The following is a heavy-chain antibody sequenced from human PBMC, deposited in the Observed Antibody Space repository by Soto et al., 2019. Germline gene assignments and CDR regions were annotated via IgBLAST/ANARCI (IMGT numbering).Heavy chain of an antibody. CDR1: GYTFTSYG. CDR3: ARDGYYYDSSGYSSGAFDI. CDR2: ISAYNGNT. V-gene: IGHV1-18*01. D-gene: IGHD3-22*01. Sequence: ASVKVSCKASGYTFTSYGISWVRQAPGQGLEWMGWISAYNGNTNYAQKLQGRVTMTTDTSTSTAYMELRSLRSDDTAVYYCARDGYYYDSSGYSSGAFDIWGQGTMVTVSS. J-gene: IGHJ3*02.